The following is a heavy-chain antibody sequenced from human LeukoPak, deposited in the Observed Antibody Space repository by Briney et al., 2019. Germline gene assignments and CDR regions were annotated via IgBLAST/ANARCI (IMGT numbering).Heavy chain of an antibody. CDR1: GFTVSSNY. J-gene: IGHJ4*02. CDR3: ARTGYSSSWYYFDY. CDR2: IYSGGST. Sequence: PGGSLRLSCASSGFTVSSNYMSWVRQAPGKGLEWASVIYSGGSTYYADSVKGRFTISRHNSKNTLYLQMNSLRAEDTAVYYCARTGYSSSWYYFDYCGQGTLVTVSS. D-gene: IGHD6-13*01. V-gene: IGHV3-53*04.